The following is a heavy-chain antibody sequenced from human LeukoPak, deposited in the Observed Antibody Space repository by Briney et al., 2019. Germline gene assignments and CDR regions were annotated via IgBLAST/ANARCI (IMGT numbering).Heavy chain of an antibody. V-gene: IGHV4-4*02. CDR3: ARDAPLYCSGGSCYYFDY. D-gene: IGHD2-15*01. CDR1: GGSISSSNW. CDR2: IFHSGST. Sequence: PSGTLSLTCAVSGGSISSSNWWSWVRQSPGKGLEWIGEIFHSGSTNYNPSLKSRVTISVDKSKNQFSLRLSSVTAADTAVYYCARDAPLYCSGGSCYYFDYWGQGTLVTVSS. J-gene: IGHJ4*02.